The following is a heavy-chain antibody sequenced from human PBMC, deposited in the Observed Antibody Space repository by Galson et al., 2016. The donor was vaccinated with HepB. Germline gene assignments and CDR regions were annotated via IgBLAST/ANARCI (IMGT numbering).Heavy chain of an antibody. CDR3: ARGIPRYSSGWYDAFDL. CDR1: GFTFSSYD. V-gene: IGHV3-48*03. D-gene: IGHD6-19*01. Sequence: SLRLSCAASGFTFSSYDMNWVRQAPGRGLEWVSYISSIDNTKYYADSVKGRFTISRDNAKNSLYLQMHSLRAEDTAVYYCARGIPRYSSGWYDAFDLWGQGTMVTVSS. J-gene: IGHJ3*01. CDR2: ISSIDNTK.